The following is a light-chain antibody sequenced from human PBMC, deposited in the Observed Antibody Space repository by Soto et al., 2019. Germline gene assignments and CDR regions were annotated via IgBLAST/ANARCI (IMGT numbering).Light chain of an antibody. Sequence: EIVMTQSPDSLPVSPGERATLSCRASQSVSTNLAWYQQKPGQAPRLLVDGASTRATGIPARFSGSGSGTEFTLTISSLQSEDFAIYYCQQYNTWPPITFGQGTRLEIK. CDR2: GAS. CDR1: QSVSTN. J-gene: IGKJ5*01. CDR3: QQYNTWPPIT. V-gene: IGKV3-15*01.